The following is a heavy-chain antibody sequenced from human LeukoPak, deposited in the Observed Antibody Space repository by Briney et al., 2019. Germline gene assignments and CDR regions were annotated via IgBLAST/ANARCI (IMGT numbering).Heavy chain of an antibody. V-gene: IGHV3-73*01. CDR3: ARGEQLWPLLPMDV. CDR1: GFTFSGSA. J-gene: IGHJ6*02. D-gene: IGHD5-18*01. Sequence: GGSLRLSCAASGFTFSGSAMHWVRQASGKGLEWVGRIRSKANGYTTAYGASVKGRFTISRDDSQRATYVQMNSLKIEDTAVYYCARGEQLWPLLPMDVWGQGTTVTVSS. CDR2: IRSKANGYTT.